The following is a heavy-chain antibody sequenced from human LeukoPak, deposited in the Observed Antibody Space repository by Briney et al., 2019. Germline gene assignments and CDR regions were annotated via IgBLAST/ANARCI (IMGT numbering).Heavy chain of an antibody. Sequence: PSETLSLTCTVSGGSISSYYWSWIRQPAGKGLEWIGRIYTSGSTNYNPSLKSRVTISVDTSKNQFSLKLSSVTAADTAVYYCARDTRYYYDSSGYPVIDYWGQGTLVTVSS. CDR1: GGSISSYY. D-gene: IGHD3-22*01. CDR3: ARDTRYYYDSSGYPVIDY. J-gene: IGHJ4*02. V-gene: IGHV4-4*07. CDR2: IYTSGST.